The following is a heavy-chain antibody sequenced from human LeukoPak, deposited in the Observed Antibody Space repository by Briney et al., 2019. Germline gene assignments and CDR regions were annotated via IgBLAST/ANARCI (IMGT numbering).Heavy chain of an antibody. D-gene: IGHD5/OR15-5a*01. Sequence: PGGSLRLSCAASGFSFSTYGMHWVRQAPGKGLEWMADIWYDGRNKDYAESVKGRFTISRDNSKNTLYLQMNSLRGEDTAVYYCAKARGSSVYEQFDYWGQGTQVTVSP. CDR2: IWYDGRNK. V-gene: IGHV3-33*06. CDR3: AKARGSSVYEQFDY. CDR1: GFSFSTYG. J-gene: IGHJ4*02.